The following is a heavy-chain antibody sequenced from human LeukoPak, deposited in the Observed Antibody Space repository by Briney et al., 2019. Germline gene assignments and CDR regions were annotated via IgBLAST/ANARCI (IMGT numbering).Heavy chain of an antibody. CDR1: GGSFSGYY. J-gene: IGHJ4*02. CDR3: ARELELLYLAYFDY. D-gene: IGHD1-7*01. Sequence: SETLSLTCAVYGGSFSGYYWSWIRQPPGKGLEWIGEINHSGSTNYNPSLKSRVTISVDTSKNQFSLKLSSVTAADTAVYYCARELELLYLAYFDYWGQGTLVTVSS. CDR2: INHSGST. V-gene: IGHV4-34*01.